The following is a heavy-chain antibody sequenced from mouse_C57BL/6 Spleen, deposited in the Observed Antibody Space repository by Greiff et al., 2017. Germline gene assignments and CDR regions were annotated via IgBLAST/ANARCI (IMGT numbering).Heavy chain of an antibody. CDR3: AIYPSYYREPGYFDY. CDR1: GYTFTSYW. J-gene: IGHJ2*01. D-gene: IGHD2-12*01. CDR2: IYPGSGST. V-gene: IGHV1-55*01. Sequence: QVQLQQPGAELVKPGASVKMSCKASGYTFTSYWITWVKQRPGQGLEWIGDIYPGSGSTNYNEKFKSKATLTVDKSSSTAYMQLSSLTSEDSAVYYGAIYPSYYREPGYFDYWGQGTTLTVSS.